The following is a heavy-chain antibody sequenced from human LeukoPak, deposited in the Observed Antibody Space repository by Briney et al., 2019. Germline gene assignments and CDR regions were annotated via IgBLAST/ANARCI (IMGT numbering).Heavy chain of an antibody. V-gene: IGHV3-48*02. Sequence: GGSLRLSCAASGFTFSDYSMNWVRQAPGKGLEWVSYINSGSSTIYYVDSVEGRFTISRDSAKNSLYLQMNSLRDEDTAVYHCAITRSKVGTPTFDYWGQGTLVTVSS. D-gene: IGHD4-23*01. CDR2: INSGSSTI. CDR1: GFTFSDYS. CDR3: AITRSKVGTPTFDY. J-gene: IGHJ4*02.